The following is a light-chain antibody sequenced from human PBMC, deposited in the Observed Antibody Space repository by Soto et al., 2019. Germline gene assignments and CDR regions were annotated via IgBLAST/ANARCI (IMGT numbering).Light chain of an antibody. V-gene: IGKV3-15*01. J-gene: IGKJ4*01. CDR1: QYVSNK. CDR2: GAS. CDR3: QQYNNWTSLT. Sequence: PQSPSSLSPGETATLSCRSSQYVSNKVAWYQQKPGQAPRLLIYGASTRATGIPARFSGSGSGTEFTLTISILQSEDFAVYSCQQYNNWTSLTFGGGTKVDIK.